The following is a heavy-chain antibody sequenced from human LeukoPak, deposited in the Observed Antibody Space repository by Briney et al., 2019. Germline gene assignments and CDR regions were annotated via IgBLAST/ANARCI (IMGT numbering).Heavy chain of an antibody. CDR3: ATGAGYYDYVWGSYRYAFIDY. V-gene: IGHV1-69*01. Sequence: VASVNVSCMASGGTFSSYAISWVRQAPGQGLEWMGGIIPIFGTANYAQKFQGRVTITADESTSTAYMELSSLRSEDTAVYYCATGAGYYDYVWGSYRYAFIDYWGQGTLVTVSS. CDR2: IIPIFGTA. CDR1: GGTFSSYA. D-gene: IGHD3-16*02. J-gene: IGHJ4*02.